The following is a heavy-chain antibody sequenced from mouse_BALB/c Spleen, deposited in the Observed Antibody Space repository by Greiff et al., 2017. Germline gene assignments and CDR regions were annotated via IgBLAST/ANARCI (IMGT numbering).Heavy chain of an antibody. D-gene: IGHD1-1*01. CDR2: IYPGSGST. Sequence: LQQSGSELVRPGASVKLSCKASGYTFTSYWMHWVKQRPGQGLEWIGNIYPGSGSTNYDEKFKSKATLTVDTSSSTAYMQLSSLTSEDSAVYYCTRFITTRMDYWGQGTSVTVSS. CDR3: TRFITTRMDY. CDR1: GYTFTSYW. J-gene: IGHJ4*01. V-gene: IGHV1S22*01.